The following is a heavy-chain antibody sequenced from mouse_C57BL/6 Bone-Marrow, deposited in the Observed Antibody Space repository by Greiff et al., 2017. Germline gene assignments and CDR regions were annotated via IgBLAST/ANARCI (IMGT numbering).Heavy chain of an antibody. D-gene: IGHD1-1*01. CDR1: GYTFTSYW. V-gene: IGHV1-64*01. Sequence: QVQLKQPGAGLVKPGASVKLSCKASGYTFTSYWLPWVKQRPGQGLEWIGMIHPNSGSTNYNEKFKSKATLIVDKSSSTAYMQLSSLTSEDSAVYDCAREEILEYYGSSLDYWGQGTTLTVSS. CDR3: AREEILEYYGSSLDY. CDR2: IHPNSGST. J-gene: IGHJ2*01.